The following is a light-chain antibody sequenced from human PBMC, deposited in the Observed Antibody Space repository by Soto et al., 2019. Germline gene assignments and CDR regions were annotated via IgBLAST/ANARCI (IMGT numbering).Light chain of an antibody. CDR1: SSNIGSNT. CDR2: TDI. CDR3: AAWDDGLNVPV. J-gene: IGLJ7*01. Sequence: QSVLTQPPSASGTPGQRVTISCSGGSSNIGSNTVSWYQQLPGTAPKLLIYTDIQRPSGVPDRFSGSKSGTSASLAISGLQSEDEADYYCAAWDDGLNVPVFGGGTQLTVL. V-gene: IGLV1-44*01.